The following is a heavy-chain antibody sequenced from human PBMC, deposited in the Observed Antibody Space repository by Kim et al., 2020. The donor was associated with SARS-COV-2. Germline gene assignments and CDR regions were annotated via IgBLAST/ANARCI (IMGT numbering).Heavy chain of an antibody. V-gene: IGHV3-21*01. CDR1: GFTFSSYS. CDR2: ISSSGSYI. CDR3: ARVLTSGWSYFDY. Sequence: GGSLRLSCAASGFTFSSYSMNWVRQAPGKGLEWISSISSSGSYIYYADSMKGRFTIARDNAGASLYLQMNSLRAEDTAVYYCARVLTSGWSYFDYWGQGTLVTVSS. J-gene: IGHJ4*02. D-gene: IGHD6-19*01.